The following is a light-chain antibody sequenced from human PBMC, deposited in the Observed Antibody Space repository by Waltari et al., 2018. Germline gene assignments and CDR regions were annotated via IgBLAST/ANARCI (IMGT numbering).Light chain of an antibody. CDR1: ALPNKY. Sequence: SSALTQPPSVSVSPGQTSRITCSGDALPNKYAYWYQQKSGQAPVHLNYEDVKRPSGIPERFSGSSSGTMVTLIISGAQVEDEADYYCYSTDSSGNVQVFGGGTKLTVL. CDR2: EDV. J-gene: IGLJ2*01. CDR3: YSTDSSGNVQV. V-gene: IGLV3-10*01.